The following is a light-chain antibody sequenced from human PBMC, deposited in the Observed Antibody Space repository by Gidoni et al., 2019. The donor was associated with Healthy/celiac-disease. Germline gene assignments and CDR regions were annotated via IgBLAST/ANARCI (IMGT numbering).Light chain of an antibody. J-gene: IGKJ3*01. Sequence: DIQMTQSPSSLSASVGDRVTITLRASQSISSYLNWYQQKPGTAPKLLIYAASSLQCGVPSMFSGSGSGTDVTLTISSLQPEDFATYYCQPSYSTPFTFGPGTKVDIK. CDR1: QSISSY. V-gene: IGKV1-39*01. CDR3: QPSYSTPFT. CDR2: AAS.